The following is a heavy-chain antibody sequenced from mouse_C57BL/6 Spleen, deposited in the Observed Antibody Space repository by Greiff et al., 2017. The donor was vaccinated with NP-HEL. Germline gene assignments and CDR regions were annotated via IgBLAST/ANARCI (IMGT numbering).Heavy chain of an antibody. V-gene: IGHV5-17*01. CDR1: GFTFSDYG. CDR3: ARTPVVARIAMDY. D-gene: IGHD1-1*01. J-gene: IGHJ4*01. CDR2: ISSGSSTI. Sequence: EVMLVESGGGLVKPGGSLKLSCAASGFTFSDYGMHWVRQAPEKGLEWVAYISSGSSTIYYADTVKGRFTISRDNAKNTLFLQMTSLRSEDTAMYYCARTPVVARIAMDYWGQGTSVTVSS.